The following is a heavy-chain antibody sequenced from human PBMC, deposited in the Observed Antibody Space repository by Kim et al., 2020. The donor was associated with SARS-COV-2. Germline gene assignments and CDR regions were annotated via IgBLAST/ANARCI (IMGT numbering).Heavy chain of an antibody. Sequence: GGSLRLSCAASGFTFDDYAMHWVRQAPGKGLEWVSLISGDGGSTYYADSVKGRFTISRDNSKNSLYLQMNSLRTEDTALYYCAKAPMYCSSTSCYSQNWFDPWGQGTLVTVSS. V-gene: IGHV3-43*02. J-gene: IGHJ5*02. CDR3: AKAPMYCSSTSCYSQNWFDP. CDR2: ISGDGGST. CDR1: GFTFDDYA. D-gene: IGHD2-2*01.